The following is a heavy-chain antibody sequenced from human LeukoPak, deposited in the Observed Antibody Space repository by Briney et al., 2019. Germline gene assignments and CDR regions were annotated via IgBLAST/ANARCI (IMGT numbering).Heavy chain of an antibody. CDR3: AIRTLGLLRKGGAMDV. CDR2: MNPNRGNT. CDR1: GYTFTSYD. Sequence: ASVKVSCKASGYTFTSYDINWVRQATGQGLEWMGWMNPNRGNTGYAQKFQGRVTMTRDTPISTAYMELSRLRSADTAVYYCAIRTLGLLRKGGAMDVWGKGTTVTVSS. J-gene: IGHJ6*03. D-gene: IGHD5-12*01. V-gene: IGHV1-8*02.